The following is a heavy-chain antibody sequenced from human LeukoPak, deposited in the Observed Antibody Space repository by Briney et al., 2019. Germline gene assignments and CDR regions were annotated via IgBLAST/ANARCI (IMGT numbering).Heavy chain of an antibody. Sequence: PSETLSLTCTVSGGSISSYYWSWIRQPPGKGLEWIGYIYYSGHTNYNPSLKTRVTISVDPSKNQFSLKLISVTAADTAVYHCARTQQRQNAFDIWGQGTMVTVSS. CDR2: IYYSGHT. CDR3: ARTQQRQNAFDI. CDR1: GGSISSYY. J-gene: IGHJ3*02. D-gene: IGHD6-13*01. V-gene: IGHV4-59*08.